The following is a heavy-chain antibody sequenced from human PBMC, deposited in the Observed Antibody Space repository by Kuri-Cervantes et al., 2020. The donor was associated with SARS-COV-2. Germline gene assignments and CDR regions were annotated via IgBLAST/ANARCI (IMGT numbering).Heavy chain of an antibody. CDR3: ARRAGSSITIFGVVYQGGWFDP. J-gene: IGHJ5*02. CDR1: GGSISSSSYY. V-gene: IGHV4-39*01. D-gene: IGHD3-3*01. Sequence: ESLKISCTVSGGSISSSSYYWGWIRQPPGKGLEWIGSIYYSGSTYYNPSLKSRVTISVDTSKNQFSLKLSSVTAADTAEYYCARRAGSSITIFGVVYQGGWFDPWGQGTLVTVSS. CDR2: IYYSGST.